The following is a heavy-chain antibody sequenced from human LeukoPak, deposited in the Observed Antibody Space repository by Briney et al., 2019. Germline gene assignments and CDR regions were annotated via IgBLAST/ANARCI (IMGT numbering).Heavy chain of an antibody. CDR2: FDPEDGET. J-gene: IGHJ4*02. D-gene: IGHD3-22*01. CDR1: GYTLTELS. Sequence: GASVKVSCKVSGYTLTELSMHWVRQAPGKGLEWMGGFDPEDGETIYAQKFQGRVTMTEDTSTDTAYMELSSLRSEDTAVYYCATLHPGFYYYDSSGYYNREGGGYWGQGTLVTVSS. V-gene: IGHV1-24*01. CDR3: ATLHPGFYYYDSSGYYNREGGGY.